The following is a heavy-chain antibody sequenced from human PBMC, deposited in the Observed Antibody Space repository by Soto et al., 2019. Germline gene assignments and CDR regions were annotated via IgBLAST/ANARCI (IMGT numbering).Heavy chain of an antibody. CDR2: INPKGGGT. Sequence: ASVKVSCKASGYAFTDYYMNWVRQAPGQGLEWMGWINPKGGGTNYAQKFQGRVTMTSDTSISTVYMELSSLRSDDTAVHYCTRDQYAAALTWLDPWGQGTLVTVSS. CDR1: GYAFTDYY. J-gene: IGHJ5*02. CDR3: TRDQYAAALTWLDP. D-gene: IGHD2-2*01. V-gene: IGHV1-2*02.